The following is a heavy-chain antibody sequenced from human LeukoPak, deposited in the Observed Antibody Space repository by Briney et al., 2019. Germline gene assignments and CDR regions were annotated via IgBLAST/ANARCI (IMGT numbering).Heavy chain of an antibody. D-gene: IGHD3-16*02. CDR3: ARDLAKYDYVWGSYRYTNWFDP. J-gene: IGHJ5*02. CDR1: GGSFSGYY. Sequence: SETLSLICAVYGGSFSGYYWSWIRQPPGKGLEWIGYIYYSGSTYYNPSLKSRVTISVDTSKNQFSLKLSSVTAADTAVYYCARDLAKYDYVWGSYRYTNWFDPWGQGTLVTVSS. CDR2: IYYSGST. V-gene: IGHV4-30-4*08.